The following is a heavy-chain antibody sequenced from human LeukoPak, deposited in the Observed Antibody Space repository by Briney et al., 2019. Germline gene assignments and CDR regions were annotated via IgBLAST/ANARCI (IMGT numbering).Heavy chain of an antibody. CDR1: GGSISSHY. CDR3: ARTSYDFWSGYWFDP. J-gene: IGHJ5*02. Sequence: SETLSLTYTVSGGSISSHYWSWIRQPPGKGLEWIGYIYYSGSTNYNPSLKSRVTISVDTSKNQFSLKLSSVTAADTAVYYCARTSYDFWSGYWFDPWGQGTLVTVSS. CDR2: IYYSGST. V-gene: IGHV4-59*11. D-gene: IGHD3-3*01.